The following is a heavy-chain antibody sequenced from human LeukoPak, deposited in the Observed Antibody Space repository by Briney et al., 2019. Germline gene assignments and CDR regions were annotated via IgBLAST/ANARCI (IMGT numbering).Heavy chain of an antibody. V-gene: IGHV4-34*01. J-gene: IGHJ4*02. D-gene: IGHD4-17*01. CDR2: INHSGST. Sequence: SETLSLTCAVYGGSFSGYYWSWIRQPPGKGLEWIGEINHSGSTNYNPSLKSRVTISVDTSKNQFSLKLSSVTAADTAVYYCARDGEVNGDHNWGQGTLVTVSS. CDR1: GGSFSGYY. CDR3: ARDGEVNGDHN.